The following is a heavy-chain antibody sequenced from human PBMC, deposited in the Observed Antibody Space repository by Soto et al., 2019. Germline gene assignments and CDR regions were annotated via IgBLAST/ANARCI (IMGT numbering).Heavy chain of an antibody. J-gene: IGHJ6*02. V-gene: IGHV1-69*12. D-gene: IGHD3-22*01. Sequence: QVQLVQSGAEVKKPGSSVKVSCKASAGTFSSYAMNWVRQAPGQGLEWMGGIIPMFATRNYAQKFQGRVTILADESTRTAYMELSSLRSEDTAVYYCARARISMIVGGAYYYAMDAWGQGTTVTVSS. CDR3: ARARISMIVGGAYYYAMDA. CDR1: AGTFSSYA. CDR2: IIPMFATR.